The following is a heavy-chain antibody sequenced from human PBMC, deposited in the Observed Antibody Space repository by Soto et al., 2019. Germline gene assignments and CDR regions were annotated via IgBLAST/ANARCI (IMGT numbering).Heavy chain of an antibody. D-gene: IGHD3-10*01. CDR3: AKYGSGTYYFYFGMDV. CDR2: ISGSGGDT. CDR1: GFIFSSYA. Sequence: GGSLRLSCGASGFIFSSYAMSWVRQSPGKGLEWVSAISGSGGDTYYADSVKGRFTISRDNSKNTLFLQMNSLRVDDTAVYFCAKYGSGTYYFYFGMDVWGHGTTVTVSS. J-gene: IGHJ6*02. V-gene: IGHV3-23*01.